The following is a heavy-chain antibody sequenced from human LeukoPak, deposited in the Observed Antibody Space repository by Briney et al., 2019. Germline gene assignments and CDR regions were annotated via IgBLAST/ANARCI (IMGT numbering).Heavy chain of an antibody. CDR3: ARWRPSDY. CDR1: GFTFSSYE. D-gene: IGHD5-12*01. V-gene: IGHV3-48*03. Sequence: GGSLRLSCAASGFTFSSYEMNWVRQAPGKGLEWVSYISSSGNAIYYADSAKGRFTISRDNAKNSLYLQMNSLRAEDTAVYYCARWRPSDYWGQGTLVTVSS. CDR2: ISSSGNAI. J-gene: IGHJ4*02.